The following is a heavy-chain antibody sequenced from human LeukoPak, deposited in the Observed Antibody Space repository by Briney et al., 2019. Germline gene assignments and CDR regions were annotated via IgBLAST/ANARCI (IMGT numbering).Heavy chain of an antibody. V-gene: IGHV1-18*01. J-gene: IGHJ4*02. CDR2: ISAYNGNT. Sequence: ASVKVSCKASGYTFTSYGISWVRQAPGQGLEWMGWISAYNGNTNYAQKLQGRVTMTTDTSTSTAYMELRSLRSDDTAVYYCARGADILTGYYIGDYWGQGTLVTVSS. CDR1: GYTFTSYG. D-gene: IGHD3-9*01. CDR3: ARGADILTGYYIGDY.